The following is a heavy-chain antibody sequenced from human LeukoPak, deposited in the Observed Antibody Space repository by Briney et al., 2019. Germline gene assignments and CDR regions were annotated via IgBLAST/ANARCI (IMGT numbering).Heavy chain of an antibody. CDR3: ARLGPPLEAARPRYYYYGMDV. CDR1: GFTFSSYG. J-gene: IGHJ6*02. CDR2: ISYDGSNK. V-gene: IGHV3-30*03. Sequence: GRSLRLSCAASGFTFSSYGMHWVRQAPGKGLERVAVISYDGSNKYYADSVKGRFTISRDNSKNTLYLQMNSLRAEDPAVYYCARLGPPLEAARPRYYYYGMDVWGQGTTVTVSS. D-gene: IGHD6-6*01.